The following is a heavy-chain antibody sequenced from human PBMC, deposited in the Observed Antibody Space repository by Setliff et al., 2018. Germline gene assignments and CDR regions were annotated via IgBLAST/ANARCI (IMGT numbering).Heavy chain of an antibody. CDR1: GGSISSGSYY. CDR3: ARAKKYRTHYYYYMDV. D-gene: IGHD1-1*01. V-gene: IGHV4-61*09. Sequence: SETLSLTCTVSGGSISSGSYYWSWIRQPAGKGLEWIGHIYTSGSTNYNPSLKSRVTISVDTSKNQFSLKLSSVAAADTAVYYCARAKKYRTHYYYYMDVWGKGTTVTVSS. J-gene: IGHJ6*03. CDR2: IYTSGST.